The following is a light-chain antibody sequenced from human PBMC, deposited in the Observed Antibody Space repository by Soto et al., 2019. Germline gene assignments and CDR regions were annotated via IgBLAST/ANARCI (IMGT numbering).Light chain of an antibody. CDR1: QNINFN. V-gene: IGKV3D-15*01. Sequence: ETLMTQSPATLSASPGERVTLSCRASQNINFNLAWYQQKPGQAPRVLIYGASSRASGIPDRFSGSGSGTGFTLTISSLEHDDFAFYYCQEYHNWPPLNFGGGTRVEIK. J-gene: IGKJ4*01. CDR3: QEYHNWPPLN. CDR2: GAS.